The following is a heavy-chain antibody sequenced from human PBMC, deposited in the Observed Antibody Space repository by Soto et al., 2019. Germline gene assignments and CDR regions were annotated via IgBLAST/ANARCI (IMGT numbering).Heavy chain of an antibody. CDR2: SHYSGST. D-gene: IGHD2-8*01. CDR3: ARARSYDGHMVTNYYMDV. CDR1: GDSVSSCWFY. Sequence: QLEESGPGLVKPSETLSLTCTVSGDSVSSCWFYWACIRQHPGKGLERVVSSHYSGSTYYSWALKSRGTISVYTSKNQLSLRLTFVTAADTAGYYCARARSYDGHMVTNYYMDVWGEWTPVTVSS. J-gene: IGHJ6*03. V-gene: IGHV4-39*01.